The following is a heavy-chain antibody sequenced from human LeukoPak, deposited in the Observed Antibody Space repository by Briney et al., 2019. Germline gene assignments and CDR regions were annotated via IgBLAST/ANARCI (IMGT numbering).Heavy chain of an antibody. V-gene: IGHV5-10-1*01. CDR2: IDPSDSYT. CDR1: GSRFTNYW. CDR3: ASPGSRYFDWLLSFDY. D-gene: IGHD3-9*01. Sequence: GESLKISSKGSGSRFTNYWISWGRRMPGKGLGWMGRIDPSDSYTNYSPSFQGHVTISADNSISTAYLQWSSLKASDTAMYYCASPGSRYFDWLLSFDYWGQGTLVTVSS. J-gene: IGHJ4*02.